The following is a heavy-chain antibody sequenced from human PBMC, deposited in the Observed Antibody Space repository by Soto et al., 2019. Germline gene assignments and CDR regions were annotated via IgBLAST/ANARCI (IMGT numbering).Heavy chain of an antibody. Sequence: GGSLRLSCAASGFTFSSYSMNWVRQAPGKGLEWVSYISSSSSTIYYADTVKGRFTISRDNAKNSLSQQMNSLRAEDTAVYYCARESRDSSGWFFDYWGQGTLVTVSS. CDR1: GFTFSSYS. CDR3: ARESRDSSGWFFDY. V-gene: IGHV3-48*01. CDR2: ISSSSSTI. D-gene: IGHD6-19*01. J-gene: IGHJ4*02.